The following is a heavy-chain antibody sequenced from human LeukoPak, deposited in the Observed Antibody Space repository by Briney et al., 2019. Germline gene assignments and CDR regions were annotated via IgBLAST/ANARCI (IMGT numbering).Heavy chain of an antibody. V-gene: IGHV1-2*02. Sequence: ASVKVSCKASGYTFTVYYMHWVRQAPGQGLEWMGWINPNSGGTNYAQKFQGRVTMTRDTSISTAYMELSRLRSDDTAVYYCARVGGGGSYFDYWGQGTLVTVSS. CDR2: INPNSGGT. J-gene: IGHJ4*02. CDR1: GYTFTVYY. CDR3: ARVGGGGSYFDY. D-gene: IGHD1-26*01.